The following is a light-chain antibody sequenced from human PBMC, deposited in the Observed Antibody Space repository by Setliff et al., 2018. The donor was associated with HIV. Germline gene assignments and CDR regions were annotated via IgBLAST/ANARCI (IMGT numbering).Light chain of an antibody. Sequence: QSALTQPASVSGSPGQSITISCTGTSSDVGGYNYVSWYQQHPGKAPKLIIYDVSDRPSGVSNRFSGPKSGNTASLTISGLQADDEADYYCNSYTSSSTLVFGTGTRSPS. CDR3: NSYTSSSTLV. CDR1: SSDVGGYNY. CDR2: DVS. J-gene: IGLJ1*01. V-gene: IGLV2-14*03.